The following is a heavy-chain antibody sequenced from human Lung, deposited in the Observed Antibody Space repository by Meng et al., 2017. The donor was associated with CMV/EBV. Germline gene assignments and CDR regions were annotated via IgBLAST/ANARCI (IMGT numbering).Heavy chain of an antibody. Sequence: SETLSLXCTVSGGSISSSSYYWGWIRQPPGKGLEWIGSIYYSGSTYYNPSLKSRVTISVDTSKNQFSLKLSSVTAADTAVYYCARQESSWYYFDYWGQGNLVTVSS. CDR1: GGSISSSSYY. V-gene: IGHV4-39*01. J-gene: IGHJ4*02. CDR3: ARQESSWYYFDY. CDR2: IYYSGST. D-gene: IGHD6-13*01.